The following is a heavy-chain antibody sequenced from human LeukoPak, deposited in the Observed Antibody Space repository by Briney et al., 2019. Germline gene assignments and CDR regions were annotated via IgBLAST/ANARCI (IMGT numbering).Heavy chain of an antibody. CDR3: AKTPLYSNYYDY. D-gene: IGHD4-11*01. CDR2: INSDASRT. Sequence: PGGSLRLSCAASGFTFSTYWMHWVRQAPGKGLVWVSSINSDASRTSHADSVKGRFTISRDNAKNTLYLQLNSLRAEDTAVYYCAKTPLYSNYYDYWGQGTLVTVSS. V-gene: IGHV3-74*01. CDR1: GFTFSTYW. J-gene: IGHJ4*02.